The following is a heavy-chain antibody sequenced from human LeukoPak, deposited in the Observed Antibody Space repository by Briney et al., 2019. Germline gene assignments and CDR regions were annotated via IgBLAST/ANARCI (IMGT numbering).Heavy chain of an antibody. J-gene: IGHJ4*02. V-gene: IGHV1-2*02. Sequence: ASVKVSCKASGYTFSDFYIHWVRQPPGQGLEYVGWITPKSGDTYSPQRFQGRVTMTRDASISTAYMELSSLRSDDTAVYFCARVRLADERAWAYWGQGTLVTVSS. CDR1: GYTFSDFY. D-gene: IGHD3-3*02. CDR3: ARVRLADERAWAY. CDR2: ITPKSGDT.